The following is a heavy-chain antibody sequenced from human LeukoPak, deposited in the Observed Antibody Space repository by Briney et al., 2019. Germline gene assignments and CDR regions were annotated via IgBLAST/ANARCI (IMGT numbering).Heavy chain of an antibody. D-gene: IGHD3-3*01. CDR1: GGSISSSSYY. CDR2: IYYSGST. V-gene: IGHV4-39*07. Sequence: PSETLSLTCTVSGGSISSSSYYWGWIRQPPGKGLEWIGSIYYSGSTYYNPSLKSRVTISVDTPKNQFSLKLSSVTAADTAVYYCARGFLSYYDFWSGYLNWFDPWGQGTLVTISS. J-gene: IGHJ5*02. CDR3: ARGFLSYYDFWSGYLNWFDP.